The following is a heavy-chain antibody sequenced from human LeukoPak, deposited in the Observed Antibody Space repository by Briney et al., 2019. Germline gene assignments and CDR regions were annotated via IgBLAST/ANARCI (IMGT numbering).Heavy chain of an antibody. D-gene: IGHD2-15*01. CDR2: ISGGGGIT. CDR3: ARDVVSDY. Sequence: GGSLRLSCAASGFTFDSYAMTWVRQAPGKGLEWVSSISGGGGITNYADSVKGRFTISRDNAKNSLYLQMNSLRAEDTAVYYCARDVVSDYWGQGTLVTVSS. CDR1: GFTFDSYA. J-gene: IGHJ4*02. V-gene: IGHV3-23*01.